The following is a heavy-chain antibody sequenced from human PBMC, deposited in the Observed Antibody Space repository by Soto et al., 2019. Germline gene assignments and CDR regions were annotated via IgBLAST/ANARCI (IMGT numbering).Heavy chain of an antibody. J-gene: IGHJ6*04. V-gene: IGHV3-30*18. CDR3: AKEVGSSWSYYYYYWKDV. Sequence: GGSLRLSCAASGFTFSSYGMHWVRQAPGKGLEWVAVISYDGSNKYYADSVKGRFTISRDNSKNTLYLQMNSLRAEDTAVYYCAKEVGSSWSYYYYYWKDVWGEGTAVTVSS. D-gene: IGHD6-13*01. CDR2: ISYDGSNK. CDR1: GFTFSSYG.